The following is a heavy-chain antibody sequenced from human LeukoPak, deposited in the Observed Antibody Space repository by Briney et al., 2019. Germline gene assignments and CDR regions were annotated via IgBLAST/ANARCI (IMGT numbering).Heavy chain of an antibody. D-gene: IGHD3-10*01. CDR3: ATVGWVRGVIIYFDY. V-gene: IGHV1-24*01. J-gene: IGHJ4*02. CDR1: GYTFSGYY. CDR2: FDPEDGET. Sequence: ASVKVSCKASGYTFSGYYMHWVRQAPGKGLEWMGGFDPEDGETIYAQKFQGRVTMTEDTSTDTAYMELSSLRSEDTAVYYCATVGWVRGVIIYFDYWGQGTLVTVSS.